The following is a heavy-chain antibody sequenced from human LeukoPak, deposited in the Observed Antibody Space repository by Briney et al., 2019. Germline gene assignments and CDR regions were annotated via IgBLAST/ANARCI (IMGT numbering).Heavy chain of an antibody. V-gene: IGHV3-7*01. CDR3: ARADLEWYLDL. CDR2: IRQDGGQI. CDR1: GFIFSTYW. J-gene: IGHJ2*01. Sequence: GGSLRLSCTASGFIFSTYWMSWVRQAPGMGLEWVGKIRQDGGQIFYVDSVKGRFTISRDNAKNSLYVQLNNLRAEDTAVYYCARADLEWYLDLWGRGTLVTVSS.